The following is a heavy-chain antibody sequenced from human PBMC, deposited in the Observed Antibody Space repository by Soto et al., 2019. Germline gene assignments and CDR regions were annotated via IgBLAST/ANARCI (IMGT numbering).Heavy chain of an antibody. CDR2: LKPDNGGT. CDR1: GYTFTGHY. CDR3: ARDLCPLGSGSPCPTFGMDV. V-gene: IGHV1-2*02. J-gene: IGHJ6*02. Sequence: QVQLVQSGAEVKPPGASVKVSYKASGYTFTGHYMHWVRQVSGRRLEFLGWLKPDNGGTYYAPKFQGRVTFTRDTSNTIAYMEMSGLHSDDTAVYFCARDLCPLGSGSPCPTFGMDVWGQGTTVAVTS. D-gene: IGHD3-10*01.